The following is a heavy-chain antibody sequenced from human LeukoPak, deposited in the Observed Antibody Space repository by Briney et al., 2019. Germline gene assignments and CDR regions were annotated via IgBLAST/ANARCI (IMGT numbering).Heavy chain of an antibody. CDR1: GGSFSGYY. CDR3: ARDGSGSTTYFDY. J-gene: IGHJ4*02. CDR2: VYYSGST. Sequence: SETLSLTCAVYGGSFSGYYWSWIRQHPGRGLEWIGYVYYSGSTYYNPSLKSRVTISLDTSKNQFSLKLSYVTAADTAVYYCARDGSGSTTYFDYWGQGTLVSVSS. D-gene: IGHD3-3*01. V-gene: IGHV4-31*11.